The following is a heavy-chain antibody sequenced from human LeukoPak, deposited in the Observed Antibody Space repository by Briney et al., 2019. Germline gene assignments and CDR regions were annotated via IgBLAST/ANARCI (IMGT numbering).Heavy chain of an antibody. CDR3: ARYIVVVVAERGYYYYMDV. CDR1: GGSISSGGYY. Sequence: SETLSLTCTVSGGSISSGGYYWSWIRQHPGKGLEWIGYIYYSGSTYYNPSLKSRVTISVDTSKNQFSLKLSSVTAADTAVYYCARYIVVVVAERGYYYYMDVWGKGTTVTVSS. D-gene: IGHD2-15*01. J-gene: IGHJ6*03. V-gene: IGHV4-31*03. CDR2: IYYSGST.